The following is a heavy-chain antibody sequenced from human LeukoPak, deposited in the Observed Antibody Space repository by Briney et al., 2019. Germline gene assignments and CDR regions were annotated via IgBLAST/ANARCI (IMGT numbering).Heavy chain of an antibody. CDR2: ISYDGSNK. J-gene: IGHJ5*02. D-gene: IGHD5-18*01. CDR1: GFTFSSYA. Sequence: GGSLRLSCAASGFTFSSYAMHWVRQAPGKGLEWVAVISYDGSNKYYADSVKGRFTISRDNSKNTLYLQMNSLRAEDTAVYYCARGSRIQPNWFDPWGQGTLVTVSS. CDR3: ARGSRIQPNWFDP. V-gene: IGHV3-30-3*01.